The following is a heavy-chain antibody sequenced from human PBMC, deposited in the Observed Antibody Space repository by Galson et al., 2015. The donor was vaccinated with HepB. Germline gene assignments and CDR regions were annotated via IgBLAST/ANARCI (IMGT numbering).Heavy chain of an antibody. V-gene: IGHV3-33*01. D-gene: IGHD6-19*01. J-gene: IGHJ4*02. CDR3: ARDGDARIAVAGLDY. Sequence: SLRLSCAASGFTFSSYGMHWVRQAPGKGLEWVAVIWYDGSNKYYADSVKGRFTISRDNSKNTLYLQMNSLRAEDTAVYYCARDGDARIAVAGLDYWGQGTLVTVSS. CDR1: GFTFSSYG. CDR2: IWYDGSNK.